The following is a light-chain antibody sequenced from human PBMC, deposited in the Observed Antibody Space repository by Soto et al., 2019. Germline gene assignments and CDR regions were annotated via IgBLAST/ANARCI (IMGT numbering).Light chain of an antibody. CDR1: QSFSTY. CDR3: QQYNIWPLIT. Sequence: EIVMTQSPATLSVSPGERATLSCRASQSFSTYLAFYQQKPGQAPRLLIYGASTRATGIPARFSGSGSGTEFTLTISGLQSEDFAVYYCQQYNIWPLITFGQGTRLEIK. CDR2: GAS. J-gene: IGKJ5*01. V-gene: IGKV3-15*01.